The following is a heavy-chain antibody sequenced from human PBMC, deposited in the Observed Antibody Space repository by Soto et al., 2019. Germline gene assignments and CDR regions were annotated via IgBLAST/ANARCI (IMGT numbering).Heavy chain of an antibody. CDR3: ARDSDYYFDY. V-gene: IGHV3-30-3*01. CDR2: ISYDGSNK. D-gene: IGHD2-21*02. Sequence: QVQLVESGGGVVQPGRSLRLSCAASGFTLSSYAMHWVRQAPGKGLERVAVISYDGSNKYYADSLKGRFTISRDNSKNTLYLQMNSLRAEDTAVYYCARDSDYYFDYWGQGTLVTVSS. CDR1: GFTLSSYA. J-gene: IGHJ4*02.